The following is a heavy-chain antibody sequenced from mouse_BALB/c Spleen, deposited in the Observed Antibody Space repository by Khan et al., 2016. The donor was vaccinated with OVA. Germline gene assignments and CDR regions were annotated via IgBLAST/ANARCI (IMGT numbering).Heavy chain of an antibody. CDR1: GFYLTSSC. J-gene: IGHJ3*01. CDR3: ARNYDYDGVVAY. D-gene: IGHD2-4*01. V-gene: IGHV2-2*02. Sequence: QVQLKQSGPGLVQPSQSLSITCTVSGFYLTSSCVHWVRQSPGKGLEWLGVIWRVGSTDYNAAFISSLNISKDNSKSQTFFKLNSLLANDTAIYDGARNYDYDGVVAYWGQGTLVTVSA. CDR2: IWRVGST.